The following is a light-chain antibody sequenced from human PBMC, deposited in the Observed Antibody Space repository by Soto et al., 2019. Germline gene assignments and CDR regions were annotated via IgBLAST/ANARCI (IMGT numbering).Light chain of an antibody. Sequence: QSALTQPASVSGSPGQSITISCTGTSSDVGGYNYVSWYQHHPGKAPKLMIYEVSNRPSGVSNRFSGSKSGNTASLTISGLQAEDEADYYCSSYTGSSTHVVFGGGTKLTV. V-gene: IGLV2-14*01. CDR3: SSYTGSSTHVV. CDR1: SSDVGGYNY. CDR2: EVS. J-gene: IGLJ2*01.